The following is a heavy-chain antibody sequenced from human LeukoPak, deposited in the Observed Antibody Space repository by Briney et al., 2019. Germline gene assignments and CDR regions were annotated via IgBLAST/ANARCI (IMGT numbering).Heavy chain of an antibody. J-gene: IGHJ4*02. Sequence: SETLSLTCAVYGGSFSGYYWSWIRQPPGKGLEWIGYIYYTGSTSYNPSLKSRVTISVDTSKNQFSLKLSSVTAADTAVYYCARERAAANWGQGTLVTVSS. CDR1: GGSFSGYY. D-gene: IGHD6-13*01. V-gene: IGHV4-59*01. CDR3: ARERAAAN. CDR2: IYYTGST.